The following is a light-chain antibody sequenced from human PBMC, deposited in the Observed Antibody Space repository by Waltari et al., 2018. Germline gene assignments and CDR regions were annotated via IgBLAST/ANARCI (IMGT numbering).Light chain of an antibody. CDR2: EIN. V-gene: IGLV2-11*01. J-gene: IGLJ2*01. CDR1: SSDIGTFNY. CDR3: SSYAGSNTLL. Sequence: QAALTQPRSVSGSLGQSVTISCTGTSSDIGTFNYVSWYLQYSGTAPKVIIYEINKRPSGVSRRFSGSKSGNTASLTISGLHAVDEADYYCSSYAGSNTLLFGGGTRLTVL.